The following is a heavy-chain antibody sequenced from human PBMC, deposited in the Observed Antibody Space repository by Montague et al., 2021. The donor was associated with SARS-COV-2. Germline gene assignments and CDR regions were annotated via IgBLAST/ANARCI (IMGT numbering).Heavy chain of an antibody. CDR3: AGTGLGAYDILTGYTVNAIDV. D-gene: IGHD3-9*01. CDR1: GGSITSYY. Sequence: SETLSLTCTVSGGSITSYYRTWIWQPPGQGLEWVGRIYHSGSTNYNPSLTRRVPISVDTSKNQISLKLSSVTAADTAAYYCAGTGLGAYDILTGYTVNAIDVWGQGTMVTVSS. CDR2: IYHSGST. V-gene: IGHV4-59*01. J-gene: IGHJ3*01.